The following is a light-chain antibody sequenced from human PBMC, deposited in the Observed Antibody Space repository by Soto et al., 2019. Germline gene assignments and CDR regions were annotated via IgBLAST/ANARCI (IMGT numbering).Light chain of an antibody. Sequence: EIVLTQSHVTLSVSPGERATLSCRASQSVSSNLAWYQQKPGQAPRLLIYGASTRATGIPARFSGSGSGTEFTLTISSLQSEDFAVYYCQQYNSLPAWTFGQGTKVDIK. V-gene: IGKV3-15*01. CDR3: QQYNSLPAWT. CDR2: GAS. CDR1: QSVSSN. J-gene: IGKJ1*01.